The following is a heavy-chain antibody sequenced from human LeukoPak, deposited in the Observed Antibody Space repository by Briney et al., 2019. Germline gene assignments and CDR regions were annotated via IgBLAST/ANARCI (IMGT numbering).Heavy chain of an antibody. CDR1: GFTLSSYS. Sequence: GGSLRLSCAASGFTLSSYSINWVRQAPGKGLEWVSYISINSTIYQAKSVKGRVTVARDNAKNSLYLQMNSLRAEDTAVYYCSTAKFDSWGQGTLVTVSS. CDR2: ISINSTI. V-gene: IGHV3-48*01. J-gene: IGHJ4*02. CDR3: STAKFDS.